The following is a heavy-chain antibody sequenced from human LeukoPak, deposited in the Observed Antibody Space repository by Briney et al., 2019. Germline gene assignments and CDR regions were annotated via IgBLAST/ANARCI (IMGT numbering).Heavy chain of an antibody. CDR1: GGTFSTYA. J-gene: IGHJ4*02. CDR3: ARVRNYYDSSGSFDY. Sequence: ASVKVSCKASGGTFSTYAITWVRQAPGQGLEWMGGIIPIFGTANYAQKFQGRVTITADESTSTAYMELSSLRSEDTAVYYCARVRNYYDSSGSFDYWGQGTLVTVSS. CDR2: IIPIFGTA. V-gene: IGHV1-69*13. D-gene: IGHD3-22*01.